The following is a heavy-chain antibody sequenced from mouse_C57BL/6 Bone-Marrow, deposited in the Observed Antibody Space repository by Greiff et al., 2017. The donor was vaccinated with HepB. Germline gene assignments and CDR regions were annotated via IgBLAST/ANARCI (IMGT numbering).Heavy chain of an antibody. V-gene: IGHV14-4*01. J-gene: IGHJ4*01. CDR3: AAPVRPDYYAKDY. CDR2: IDPENGDT. Sequence: EVQLQQSGAELVRPGASVKLSCTASGFNIKDDYMHWVKQRPEQGLEWIGWIDPENGDTEYASKFQGKATITADTSSNTAYLQLSSLTSEDTAVYYCAAPVRPDYYAKDYWGQGTSVTVSS. CDR1: GFNIKDDY. D-gene: IGHD1-2*01.